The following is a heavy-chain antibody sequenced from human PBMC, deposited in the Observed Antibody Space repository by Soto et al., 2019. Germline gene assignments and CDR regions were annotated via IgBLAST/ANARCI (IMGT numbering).Heavy chain of an antibody. J-gene: IGHJ4*02. D-gene: IGHD3-3*01. V-gene: IGHV3-23*01. CDR1: GFTFSSYA. Sequence: PGGSLRLSCAASGFTFSSYAMSWVRQAPGKGLEWVSAISGSGGSTYYADSVKGRFTISRDNSKNTLYLQMNSLRAEDTAVYYCAKGVYYDFWSGPLPDYWGQGTLVTVSS. CDR2: ISGSGGST. CDR3: AKGVYYDFWSGPLPDY.